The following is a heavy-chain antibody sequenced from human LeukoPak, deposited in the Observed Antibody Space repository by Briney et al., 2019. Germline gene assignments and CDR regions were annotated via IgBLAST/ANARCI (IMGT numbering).Heavy chain of an antibody. V-gene: IGHV3-30*18. CDR1: GFTFSSYG. CDR2: ISYDGSNK. CDR3: AKDAAGVGATDNNDY. D-gene: IGHD1-26*01. Sequence: GGSLRLSCAASGFTFSSYGMHWVRQAPGKGLEWVAVISYDGSNKYYADSVKGRFTISRDNSKNTLYLQMNSLRAEDTAVYYCAKDAAGVGATDNNDYWGQGTLVTVSS. J-gene: IGHJ4*02.